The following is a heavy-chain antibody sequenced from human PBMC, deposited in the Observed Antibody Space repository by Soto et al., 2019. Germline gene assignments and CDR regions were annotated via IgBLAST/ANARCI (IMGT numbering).Heavy chain of an antibody. CDR3: ARDNGHWMVND. CDR1: GYTFTSYG. V-gene: IGHV1-18*01. Sequence: QVQLVQSGAEVKKPGASVKVSCKTSGYTFTSYGISWVRQAPGQGLEWIGWISTYNGNTKHSQRLQGRVSMTTDTSISTAYMELSILRSDDTALYYCARDNGHWMVNDWGQGTLLTVSS. D-gene: IGHD5-18*01. J-gene: IGHJ4*02. CDR2: ISTYNGNT.